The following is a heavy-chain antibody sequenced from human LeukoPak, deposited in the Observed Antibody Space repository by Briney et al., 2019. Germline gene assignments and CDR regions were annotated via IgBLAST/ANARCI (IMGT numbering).Heavy chain of an antibody. Sequence: RGSPRLSCAASGFTFSSYWMSWVRQAPGEGLEWVANIKQDGTEKDYMDSVKGRFSISRDNAKNSLYLQMNALRAEDTAVYYCARGVRPDYCGQGALVAVST. J-gene: IGHJ4*02. CDR3: ARGVRPDY. V-gene: IGHV3-7*04. D-gene: IGHD6-6*01. CDR1: GFTFSSYW. CDR2: IKQDGTEK.